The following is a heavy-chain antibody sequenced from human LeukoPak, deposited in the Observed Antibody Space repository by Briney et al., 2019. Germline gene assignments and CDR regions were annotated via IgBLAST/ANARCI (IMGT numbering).Heavy chain of an antibody. CDR2: TSGNTGDT. D-gene: IGHD3-22*01. CDR1: GLNFSTSP. Sequence: GFLRLSCAASGLNFSTSPMNWVRQAPGEGLEWVSTSGNTGDTYYADSVKGRFTISRDNSKNTLYLQITSLRAEDTALYYCATKTPGNYPYDYWGQGTLVIVSP. V-gene: IGHV3-23*01. CDR3: ATKTPGNYPYDY. J-gene: IGHJ4*02.